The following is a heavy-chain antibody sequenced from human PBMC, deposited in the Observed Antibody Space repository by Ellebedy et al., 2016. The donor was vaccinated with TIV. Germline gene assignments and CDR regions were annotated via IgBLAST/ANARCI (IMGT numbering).Heavy chain of an antibody. V-gene: IGHV3-64*04. CDR3: AREGGYSYAKYYGMDV. Sequence: GGSLRLSXAASGFTFSSYAMHWVRQAPGKGLEYVSAISSNGGSTYYADSVKGRFTISRDNSKNTLYLQMNSLRAEDTAVYYCAREGGYSYAKYYGMDVWGQGTTVTVSS. D-gene: IGHD5-18*01. CDR1: GFTFSSYA. CDR2: ISSNGGST. J-gene: IGHJ6*02.